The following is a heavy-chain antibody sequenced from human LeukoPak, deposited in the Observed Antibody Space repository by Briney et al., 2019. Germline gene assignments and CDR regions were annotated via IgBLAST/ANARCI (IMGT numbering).Heavy chain of an antibody. CDR3: ARGPNYYDFWSGYSYYFDY. CDR1: GFTFRSHA. Sequence: GGSLRLSCAATGFTFRSHAMNWVRQAPGKGLEWVSGIGGSGGRTYYADSVTGRFTISRDNAKNSLYLQMNSLRAEDTAVYYCARGPNYYDFWSGYSYYFDYWGQGTLVTVSS. J-gene: IGHJ4*02. D-gene: IGHD3-3*01. V-gene: IGHV3-23*01. CDR2: IGGSGGRT.